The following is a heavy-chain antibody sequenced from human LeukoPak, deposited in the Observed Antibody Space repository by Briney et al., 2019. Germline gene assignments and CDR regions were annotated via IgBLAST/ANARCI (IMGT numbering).Heavy chain of an antibody. CDR2: INPNSGGT. J-gene: IGHJ6*03. D-gene: IGHD3-22*01. Sequence: ASVKVSCKASGYTFTGYYMHWVRQAPGQGLEWMGWINPNSGGTNYAQKFQGWVTMTRDTSISTAYMELSRLRSEDTAVYYYARGDSSGYYYSYYYYMDVWGKGTTVTVSS. CDR3: ARGDSSGYYYSYYYYMDV. V-gene: IGHV1-2*04. CDR1: GYTFTGYY.